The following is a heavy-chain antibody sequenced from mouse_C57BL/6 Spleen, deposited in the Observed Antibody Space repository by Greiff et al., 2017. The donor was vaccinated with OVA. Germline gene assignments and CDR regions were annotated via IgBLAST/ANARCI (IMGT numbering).Heavy chain of an antibody. V-gene: IGHV14-3*01. J-gene: IGHJ1*03. Sequence: EVQGVESVAELVRPGASVKLSCTASGFNIKNTYMHWVKQRPEQGLEWIGRIDPANGNTKYAPKFQGKATITADTSSNTAYLQLSSLTSEDTAIYYCARSAYYSHWYFDVWGTGTTVTVSS. CDR3: ARSAYYSHWYFDV. CDR1: GFNIKNTY. D-gene: IGHD2-12*01. CDR2: IDPANGNT.